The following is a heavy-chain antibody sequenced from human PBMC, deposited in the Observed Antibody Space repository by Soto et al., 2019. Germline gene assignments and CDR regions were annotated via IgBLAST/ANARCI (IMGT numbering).Heavy chain of an antibody. V-gene: IGHV1-2*04. J-gene: IGHJ6*02. Sequence: QVQLVQSGAEVKKPGASVKVSCKASGYTFTGYYMHWVRQAPGQGLEWMGWINPNSGGTNYAEKSPGCVTMTRDTSISTADMEVSRVRSDDTAVYYCAGDYVSSSGYTEGYYSYGMVVWGRGPTVTASS. D-gene: IGHD6-13*01. CDR1: GYTFTGYY. CDR3: AGDYVSSSGYTEGYYSYGMVV. CDR2: INPNSGGT.